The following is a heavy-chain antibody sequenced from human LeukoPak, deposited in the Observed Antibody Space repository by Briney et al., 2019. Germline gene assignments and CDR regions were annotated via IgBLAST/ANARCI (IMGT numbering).Heavy chain of an antibody. J-gene: IGHJ4*02. V-gene: IGHV4-61*02. CDR2: IYTSGST. CDR3: AGSSWYGRVDY. Sequence: SETLSLTCTVSGGSISSGSYYWSWIRQPAGKGLEWIGRIYTSGSTNYNPSLKSRVTISVDTSKNQFSLKLSSVTAADTAVYYCAGSSWYGRVDYWGQGTLVTVSA. CDR1: GGSISSGSYY. D-gene: IGHD6-13*01.